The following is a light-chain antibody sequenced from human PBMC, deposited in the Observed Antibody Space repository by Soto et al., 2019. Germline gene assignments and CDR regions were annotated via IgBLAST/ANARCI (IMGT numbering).Light chain of an antibody. J-gene: IGKJ5*01. Sequence: DIQLTQSPSFLSASVGDRVIITCRASQGLSSDLAWYQQKPGKAPKLLIYAASTLQSGVPSRFSGSGSGTEFTLTISSLQPEDFATYYCQQLNSYPITSGQGTRLEIK. CDR3: QQLNSYPIT. CDR2: AAS. CDR1: QGLSSD. V-gene: IGKV1-9*01.